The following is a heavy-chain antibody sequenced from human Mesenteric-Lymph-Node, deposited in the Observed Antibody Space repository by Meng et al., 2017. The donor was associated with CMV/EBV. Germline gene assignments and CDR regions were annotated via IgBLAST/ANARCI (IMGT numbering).Heavy chain of an antibody. CDR1: GGSISNYY. Sequence: SETLSLTCTVSGGSISNYYWSWIRQPPGKGLEWIGYIYYNGVANYSPSLKSRVTMSVHTSKNQFFLNLNSVTAADTAVYYCARFGYDFWSGYYPWYYYGMDVWGQGTTVTVSS. D-gene: IGHD3-3*01. CDR2: IYYNGVA. CDR3: ARFGYDFWSGYYPWYYYGMDV. V-gene: IGHV4-59*01. J-gene: IGHJ6*02.